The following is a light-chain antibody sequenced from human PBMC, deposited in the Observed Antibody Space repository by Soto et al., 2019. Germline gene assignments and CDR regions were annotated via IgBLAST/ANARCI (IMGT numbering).Light chain of an antibody. CDR1: EGISSY. V-gene: IGKV1-8*01. Sequence: AIRMSQSPSSFSASAGDRVTITCRASEGISSYLSWYQQKPGKARKLLIYAASTLQSGVPSRFSGSGSGTDFTLTISCLQSEDFATYYCQQYYSYPRTFGQGTKV. CDR3: QQYYSYPRT. J-gene: IGKJ1*01. CDR2: AAS.